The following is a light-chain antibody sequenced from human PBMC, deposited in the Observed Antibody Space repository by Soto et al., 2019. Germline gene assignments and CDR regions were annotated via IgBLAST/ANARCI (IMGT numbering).Light chain of an antibody. Sequence: EVVLPQSPGTLSLSPGERATLSCRASQSVSNNYFAWYQQKPGQAPRLLIFGSSDRATGIPDRFSGSVSGTDFTLTISRLEPEDFAVYYCHQYGSSPPYTFGRGTKLEI. CDR2: GSS. J-gene: IGKJ2*01. CDR3: HQYGSSPPYT. V-gene: IGKV3-20*01. CDR1: QSVSNNY.